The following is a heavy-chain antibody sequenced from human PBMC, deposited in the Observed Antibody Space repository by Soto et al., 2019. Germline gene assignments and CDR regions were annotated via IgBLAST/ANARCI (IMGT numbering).Heavy chain of an antibody. V-gene: IGHV3-30*18. Sequence: PGGSLRLSCAASGFTFSSYAMHWVRQAPGKGLEWVAVISYDGSNKYYADSVKGRFTISRDNSKDTLYLQMNSLRSEDTALYYCAKDSSHDSGIKFFGGPDNYYYGLDVWGQGTTVTVSS. D-gene: IGHD3-3*01. CDR3: AKDSSHDSGIKFFGGPDNYYYGLDV. CDR1: GFTFSSYA. CDR2: ISYDGSNK. J-gene: IGHJ6*02.